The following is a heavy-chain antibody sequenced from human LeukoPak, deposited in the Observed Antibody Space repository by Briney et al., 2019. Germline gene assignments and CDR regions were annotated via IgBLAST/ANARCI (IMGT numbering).Heavy chain of an antibody. J-gene: IGHJ4*02. CDR1: GFTFSDYY. D-gene: IGHD2-2*01. Sequence: GGSLRLSCAAPGFTFSDYYMSWIRQAPGKGLEWVSYISGSGSTIYYADSVKGRSTISRDNAKNSLYLQMNSLRAEDTAVYYCASSVDCSSTSCSNFDYWGQGTLVTVSS. CDR2: ISGSGSTI. CDR3: ASSVDCSSTSCSNFDY. V-gene: IGHV3-11*04.